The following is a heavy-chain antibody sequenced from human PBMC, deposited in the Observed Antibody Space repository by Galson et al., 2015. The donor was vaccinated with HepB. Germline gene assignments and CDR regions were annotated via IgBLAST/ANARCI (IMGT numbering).Heavy chain of an antibody. CDR3: ATGSVGTYSSGWSFDY. V-gene: IGHV1-69-2*01. CDR1: GYTFTNYY. CDR2: VDPEDGET. D-gene: IGHD6-19*01. Sequence: VKVSCKVSGYTFTNYYMHWVQQAPGKGLEWMGLVDPEDGETIYAEKFQGRVTITADTSTDTAYMELSSLRSEDTAVYYCATGSVGTYSSGWSFDYWGQGTLVTVSS. J-gene: IGHJ4*02.